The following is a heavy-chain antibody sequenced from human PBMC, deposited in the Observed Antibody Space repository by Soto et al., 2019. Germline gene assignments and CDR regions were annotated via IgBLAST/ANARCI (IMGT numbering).Heavy chain of an antibody. CDR3: ARGRSWVSGYDYWSGLDV. CDR1: GGSISSYY. CDR2: IYYSGST. Sequence: SETLSLTCTVSGGSISSYYWSWIRQPPGKGLEWIGYIYYSGSTNYNPSLKSRVTISVDTSKNQFSLKLSSVTAADTAVYYCARGRSWVSGYDYWSGLDVWGKGTTVTVSS. J-gene: IGHJ6*04. V-gene: IGHV4-59*01. D-gene: IGHD5-12*01.